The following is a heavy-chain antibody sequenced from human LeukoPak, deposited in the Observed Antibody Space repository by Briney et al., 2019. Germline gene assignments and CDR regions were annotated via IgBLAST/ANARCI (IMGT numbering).Heavy chain of an antibody. V-gene: IGHV4-34*01. CDR3: ARVLRSGYYTRFDP. CDR1: GGSFSGYY. CDR2: INHSGST. D-gene: IGHD3-3*01. Sequence: SETLSLTCAVYGGSFSGYYWSWIRQPPGKGLEWIGEINHSGSTNYNPPLKSRVTISVDTSKNQFSLKLSSVTAADTAVYYCARVLRSGYYTRFDPWGQGTLVTVSS. J-gene: IGHJ5*02.